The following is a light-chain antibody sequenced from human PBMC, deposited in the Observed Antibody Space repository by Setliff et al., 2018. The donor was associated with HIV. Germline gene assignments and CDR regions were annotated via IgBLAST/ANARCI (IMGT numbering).Light chain of an antibody. CDR3: SSYTSSSTYV. CDR1: SSDIGTYNY. V-gene: IGLV2-11*01. Sequence: QSVLTQPRSVSGSPGQSVTFSCTGSSSDIGTYNYVSWYQQHPGKAPKLMIYDVTRRPSGVPDRFSGSKSGNTASLTISGLQAEDEADYYCSSYTSSSTYVFGTGTKVTVL. CDR2: DVT. J-gene: IGLJ1*01.